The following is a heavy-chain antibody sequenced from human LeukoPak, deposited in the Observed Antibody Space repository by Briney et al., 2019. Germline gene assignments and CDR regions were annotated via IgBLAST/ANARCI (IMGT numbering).Heavy chain of an antibody. CDR2: ISSSGSTI. J-gene: IGHJ5*02. CDR3: ARVRSRSWNWFDP. D-gene: IGHD1-26*01. Sequence: GGSLRLSCAASGFTFSDYYMSWIRQAPGKGLEWVSYISSSGSTIYYADSVKGRFTISRDNAKNSLYLQMNSLRVEDTALYYCARVRSRSWNWFDPWGQGTLVTVSS. CDR1: GFTFSDYY. V-gene: IGHV3-11*04.